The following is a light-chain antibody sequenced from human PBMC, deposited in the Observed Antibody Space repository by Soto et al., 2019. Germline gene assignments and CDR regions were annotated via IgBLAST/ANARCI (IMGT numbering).Light chain of an antibody. V-gene: IGLV2-8*01. J-gene: IGLJ1*01. CDR2: EVS. CDR3: SSYAGSNTDYV. CDR1: SSDVGGYKY. Sequence: LTQPPSASGSPGQSVTISCTGTSSDVGGYKYVSWYQQHPGKVPKLMIYEVSKRPSGVPDRFSGSKSGNTASLTVSGLQAEDEADYYCSSYAGSNTDYVFGTGTKVTVL.